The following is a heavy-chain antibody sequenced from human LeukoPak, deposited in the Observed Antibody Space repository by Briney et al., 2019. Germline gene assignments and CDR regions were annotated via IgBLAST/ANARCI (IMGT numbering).Heavy chain of an antibody. CDR1: GYSISSDYY. V-gene: IGHV4-38-2*02. CDR2: IFHNGNT. CDR3: ARWDYYGSGSRRLDY. Sequence: SETLSLTCTVSGYSISSDYYWGWIRQPPGKGLEWIGNIFHNGNTYYNPSLKSRVTMSIDTSKKQFSLKLRTATAADTAVYYCARWDYYGSGSRRLDYWGQGIRVTVSS. J-gene: IGHJ4*02. D-gene: IGHD3-10*01.